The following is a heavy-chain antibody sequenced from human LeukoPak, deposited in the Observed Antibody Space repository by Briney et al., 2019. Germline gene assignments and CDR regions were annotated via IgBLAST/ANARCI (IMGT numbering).Heavy chain of an antibody. D-gene: IGHD3-3*01. CDR1: GFTFSGSA. CDR3: TRSERFGVVIVFDY. Sequence: GGSLRLSCAASGFTFSGSAMHWVRQASGKGLEWVGRIRSKANSYATTYAASVKGRFTISRDDSKNTAYLQMNSLKTEDTAVYYCTRSERFGVVIVFDYWGQGTLVTVSS. CDR2: IRSKANSYAT. V-gene: IGHV3-73*01. J-gene: IGHJ4*02.